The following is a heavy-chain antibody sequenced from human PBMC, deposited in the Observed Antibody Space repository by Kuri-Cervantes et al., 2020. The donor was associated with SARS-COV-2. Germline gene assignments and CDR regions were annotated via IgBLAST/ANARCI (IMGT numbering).Heavy chain of an antibody. D-gene: IGHD1-7*01. CDR3: ARDPETSWYFDL. Sequence: SCAISGDSISSNSAAWNWIRQSPSRGLEWLGRTYYRSKWYNDYAVSVKSRITINPDTSKNQFSLQLNSVTSEDTAVYYCARDPETSWYFDLWGRGTLVTVSS. CDR1: GDSISSNSAA. CDR2: TYYRSKWYN. J-gene: IGHJ2*01. V-gene: IGHV6-1*01.